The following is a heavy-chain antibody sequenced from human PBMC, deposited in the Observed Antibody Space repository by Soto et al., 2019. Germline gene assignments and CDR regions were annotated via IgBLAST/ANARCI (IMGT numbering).Heavy chain of an antibody. CDR3: FVSLDMVLDAFDI. CDR2: IIPIFGSP. D-gene: IGHD3-10*01. CDR1: GGTFRSYA. V-gene: IGHV1-69*12. J-gene: IGHJ3*02. Sequence: QVQVVQSGAEVKKPGSSVKVSCKASGGTFRSYAISWVRQAPGQGLEWMGGIIPIFGSPKYAQKFQGKVTVTADESTSTVYMELSRLRSEETAVYYCFVSLDMVLDAFDIWGQGTMVLVSS.